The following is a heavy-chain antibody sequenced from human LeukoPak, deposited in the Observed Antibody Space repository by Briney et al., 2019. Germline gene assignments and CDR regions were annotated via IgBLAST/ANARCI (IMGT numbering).Heavy chain of an antibody. D-gene: IGHD3-22*01. J-gene: IGHJ4*02. Sequence: GGSLRLSCAASGFTFSSYAMSWVRQAPGKGLEWVSGIGNSGTTTDYADSVRGRFTISRDNSKNTLYLQTNSQRAEDTAVYYCARDHYYDSSGYLDYWGQGTLVTVSS. CDR2: IGNSGTTT. CDR1: GFTFSSYA. V-gene: IGHV3-23*01. CDR3: ARDHYYDSSGYLDY.